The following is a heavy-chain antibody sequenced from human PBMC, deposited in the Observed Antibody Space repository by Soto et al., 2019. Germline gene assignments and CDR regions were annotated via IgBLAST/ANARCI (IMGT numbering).Heavy chain of an antibody. D-gene: IGHD1-1*01. CDR3: VNWNDEDVD. V-gene: IGHV3-23*01. CDR1: GFTFSKYA. Sequence: LESGGGLAQPGGSLRLSCVASGFTFSKYAMNWVRQAPGKGLEWVATISGTAVSTDYADSVKGRFTISRDNSKNTVSLQMDNLRVEDTATYFCVNWNDEDVDWGQGTLVAVSS. CDR2: ISGTAVST. J-gene: IGHJ4*01.